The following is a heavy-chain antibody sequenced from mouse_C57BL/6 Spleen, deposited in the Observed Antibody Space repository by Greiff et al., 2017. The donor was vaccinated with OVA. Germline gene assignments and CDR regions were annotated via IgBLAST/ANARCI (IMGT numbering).Heavy chain of an antibody. J-gene: IGHJ4*01. D-gene: IGHD2-5*01. Sequence: VQLQQSGPELVKPGASVKISCKASGYTFTDYYMNWVKQSHGKSLEWIGDINPNNGGTSYNQKFKGKATLTVDKSSSTAYMELRSLTSEDSAVYYCASGYSNYVNYYAMDYWGQGTSVTVSS. CDR1: GYTFTDYY. V-gene: IGHV1-26*01. CDR2: INPNNGGT. CDR3: ASGYSNYVNYYAMDY.